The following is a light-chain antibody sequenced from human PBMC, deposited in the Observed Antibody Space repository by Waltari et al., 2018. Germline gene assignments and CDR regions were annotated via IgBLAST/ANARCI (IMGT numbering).Light chain of an antibody. Sequence: QSALTQPASVSGSPGQSITISCTGTSSDVGGYNYVSWYQQDPGKAPKLMIYDVNNRPSGVSNRFSGSKSGNTASLTISGLQAEDEADYYCSSFTSSSTWVFGGGTNLTVL. J-gene: IGLJ3*02. V-gene: IGLV2-14*01. CDR1: SSDVGGYNY. CDR2: DVN. CDR3: SSFTSSSTWV.